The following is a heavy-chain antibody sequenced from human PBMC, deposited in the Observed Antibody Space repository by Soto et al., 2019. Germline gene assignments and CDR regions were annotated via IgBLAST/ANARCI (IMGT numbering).Heavy chain of an antibody. Sequence: QVQLQESGPGLVKPSETLSLTCTASGGSISSYYWSWIRQPPGKGLEWIGYNYYSGGTNYNPSLKSRVTISVDTSNNRFSLKLSSVTAADTAVYYCARRWGAAFDYWGQGTLVTVSS. CDR3: ARRWGAAFDY. D-gene: IGHD1-26*01. J-gene: IGHJ4*02. CDR2: NYYSGGT. CDR1: GGSISSYY. V-gene: IGHV4-59*08.